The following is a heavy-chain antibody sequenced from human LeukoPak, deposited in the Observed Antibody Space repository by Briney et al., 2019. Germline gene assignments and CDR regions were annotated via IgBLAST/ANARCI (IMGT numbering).Heavy chain of an antibody. Sequence: SETLSLTCTVSGGSISSYYWSWIRQPPGKGLEWIGYIYYSGSTNYNPSLKSRVTISVDTSKNQFSLKLSSVTAAGTAVYYCARGLVDGYNRDWGQGTLVTVSS. CDR2: IYYSGST. CDR1: GGSISSYY. CDR3: ARGLVDGYNRD. V-gene: IGHV4-59*01. D-gene: IGHD5-24*01. J-gene: IGHJ4*02.